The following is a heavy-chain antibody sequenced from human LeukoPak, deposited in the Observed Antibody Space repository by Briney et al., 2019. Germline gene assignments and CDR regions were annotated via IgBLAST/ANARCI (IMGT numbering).Heavy chain of an antibody. CDR3: ARDQNWNAGYFDY. V-gene: IGHV3-21*01. CDR1: GFTFSSYS. CDR2: ISSSSRYI. J-gene: IGHJ4*02. D-gene: IGHD1-1*01. Sequence: GGSLRLSCAASGFTFSSYSMNWVRQAPGKGLEWVSSISSSSRYIYYADSVKGRFTISRDNAKNSLYLQMNSLRAEDTAVYYCARDQNWNAGYFDYWGQGTLVTVSS.